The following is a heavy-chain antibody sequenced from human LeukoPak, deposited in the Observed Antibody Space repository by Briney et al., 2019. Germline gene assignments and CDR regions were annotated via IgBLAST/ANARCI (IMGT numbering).Heavy chain of an antibody. D-gene: IGHD2-8*01. CDR2: IYYSGNT. Sequence: SETLSLTCTVSVRSISNSTYFWGWIRQPPRKGLEWIGSIYYSGNTYYNPSLKSRLTISVDTSKSQFSLRLSSVTAADTTVYYCARGCTACLDGFDLWGQGTMVTVAS. J-gene: IGHJ3*01. CDR3: ARGCTACLDGFDL. CDR1: VRSISNSTYF. V-gene: IGHV4-39*01.